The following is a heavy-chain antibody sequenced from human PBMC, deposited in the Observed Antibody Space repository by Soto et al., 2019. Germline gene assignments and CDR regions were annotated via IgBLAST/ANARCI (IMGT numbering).Heavy chain of an antibody. Sequence: EVQLVESGGGLVQPGGSLRLSCAASGFTFSNYWMNWVRQAPGKGLEWVANIRQDGSEKYYVDSVKGRFSISRDNAKNSLYLQMDSLRAEDTAVYYCARVTETGHKKFDYWGQGTLVTVSS. V-gene: IGHV3-7*05. J-gene: IGHJ4*02. CDR2: IRQDGSEK. CDR1: GFTFSNYW. CDR3: ARVTETGHKKFDY.